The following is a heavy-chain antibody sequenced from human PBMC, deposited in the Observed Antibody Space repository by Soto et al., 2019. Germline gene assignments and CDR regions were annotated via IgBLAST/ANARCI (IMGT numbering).Heavy chain of an antibody. J-gene: IGHJ1*01. D-gene: IGHD6-13*01. Sequence: QLQLQESGPGLVKPSETLSLTCTVSGGSISSSSYYWGWIRQPPGKGLEWIGSIYYSGSTYYNPSLKSRVTISIDTSKPQFPLKLSSVTAAHTAVYYCARHWIAAAAIEYFQHWGQCTLVTVSS. CDR2: IYYSGST. CDR1: GGSISSSSYY. V-gene: IGHV4-39*01. CDR3: ARHWIAAAAIEYFQH.